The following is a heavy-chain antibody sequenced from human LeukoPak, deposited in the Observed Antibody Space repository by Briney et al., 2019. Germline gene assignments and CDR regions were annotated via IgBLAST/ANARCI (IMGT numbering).Heavy chain of an antibody. Sequence: GWSLRLSCAASGISFSSYGMSWVRQAPGKGLMSVSSITRGGGTTYYADSVRARFTISRDNSKNTLYLQMNRLRAEDTAVYYCAKGDSSGYPHYFASWGQG. CDR1: GISFSSYG. J-gene: IGHJ4*02. CDR2: ITRGGGTT. V-gene: IGHV3-23*01. D-gene: IGHD3-22*01. CDR3: AKGDSSGYPHYFAS.